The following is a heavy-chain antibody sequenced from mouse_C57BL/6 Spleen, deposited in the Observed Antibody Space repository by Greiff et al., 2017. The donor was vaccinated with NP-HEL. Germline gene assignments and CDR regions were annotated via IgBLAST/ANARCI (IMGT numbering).Heavy chain of an antibody. CDR1: GFSLSTFGMG. J-gene: IGHJ1*03. V-gene: IGHV8-8*01. CDR3: ARIARDYYGSSSYWYFDV. Sequence: QVQLQQSGPGILQPSQTLSLTCSFSGFSLSTFGMGVGWIRQPSGKGLEWLAHIWWDDDKYYNPALKSRLTISKDTSKNQVFLKIANVDTADTATYYCARIARDYYGSSSYWYFDVWGTGTTVTVSS. CDR2: IWWDDDK. D-gene: IGHD1-1*01.